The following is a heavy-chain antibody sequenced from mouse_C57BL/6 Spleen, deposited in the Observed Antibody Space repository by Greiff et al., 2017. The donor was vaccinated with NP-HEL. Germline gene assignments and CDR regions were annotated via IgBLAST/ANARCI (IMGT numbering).Heavy chain of an antibody. CDR1: GYAFSSSW. Sequence: QVQLQQSGPELVKPGASVKISCKASGYAFSSSWMNWVKQRPGKGLEWIGRIYPGDGDTNYNGKFKGKATLTADKSSSTAYMQLSSLTSEDSAVYCCARGQIYYDYDGYAMDYWGQGTSVTVSS. CDR3: ARGQIYYDYDGYAMDY. J-gene: IGHJ4*01. CDR2: IYPGDGDT. V-gene: IGHV1-82*01. D-gene: IGHD2-4*01.